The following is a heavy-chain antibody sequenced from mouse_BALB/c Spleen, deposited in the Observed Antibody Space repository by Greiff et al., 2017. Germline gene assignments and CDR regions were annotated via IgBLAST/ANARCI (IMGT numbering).Heavy chain of an antibody. J-gene: IGHJ2*01. CDR2: ISSGGSYT. Sequence: DVMLVESGGDLVKPGGSLKLSCAASGFTFSSYGMSWVRQTPDKRLEWVATISSGGSYTYYPDSVKGRFTISRDNAKNTLYLQMSSLKSEDTAMYYCARPGGNYKDFDYWGQGTTLTVSS. CDR3: ARPGGNYKDFDY. D-gene: IGHD2-1*01. CDR1: GFTFSSYG. V-gene: IGHV5-6*02.